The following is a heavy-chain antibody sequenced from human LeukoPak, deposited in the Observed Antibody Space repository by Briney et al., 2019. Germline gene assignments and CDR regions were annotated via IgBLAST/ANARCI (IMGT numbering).Heavy chain of an antibody. CDR2: IKQGGSEK. J-gene: IGHJ4*02. CDR3: ARGPNGCDRVDYLDS. CDR1: GFILSSLW. D-gene: IGHD2-21*02. V-gene: IGHV3-7*01. Sequence: AGGSLRLSCAASGFILSSLWMTWVRQVPEKGMEFVASIKQGGSEKYYADSVKGRFTVSRDNAKNSLNLQMNSLSAGDTAVYYCARGPNGCDRVDYLDSWGQGTKGTVSS.